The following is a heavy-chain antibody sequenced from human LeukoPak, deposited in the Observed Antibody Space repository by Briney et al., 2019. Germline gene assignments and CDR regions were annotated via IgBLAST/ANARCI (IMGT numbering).Heavy chain of an antibody. CDR3: ARWGLGPSFDY. J-gene: IGHJ4*02. V-gene: IGHV3-21*05. D-gene: IGHD1-26*01. Sequence: GGSLKLSCAASGFTFSGYSMTWVRQAPGKGLEWVSYISAGSDYIYYADSVKGRFTISRDNAKNSLSLQMNSLRAEDTAVYYCARWGLGPSFDYWGQGTLVTVSS. CDR1: GFTFSGYS. CDR2: ISAGSDYI.